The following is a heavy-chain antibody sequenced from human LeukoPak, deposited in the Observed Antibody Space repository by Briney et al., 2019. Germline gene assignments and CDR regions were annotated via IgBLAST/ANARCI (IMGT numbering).Heavy chain of an antibody. CDR1: GFTFSSYA. J-gene: IGHJ3*02. D-gene: IGHD3-9*01. V-gene: IGHV3-23*01. CDR3: ATHLTGYYFRSSFAFDI. CDR2: FSGSGGST. Sequence: PGGSLRLSCAASGFTFSSYAMSWVRQAPGKGLECISGFSGSGGSTYYADSVKGRSTISRDNSKNTLYLQMNSLRAEDTAVYYCATHLTGYYFRSSFAFDIWGQGTMVTVSS.